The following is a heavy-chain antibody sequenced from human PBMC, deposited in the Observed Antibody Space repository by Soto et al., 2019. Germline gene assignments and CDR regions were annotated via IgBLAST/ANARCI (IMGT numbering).Heavy chain of an antibody. J-gene: IGHJ4*02. CDR2: IIWHSATE. CDR3: AKDRLRAAGTIES. D-gene: IGHD6-13*01. V-gene: IGHV3-9*01. CDR1: GFDFGDYA. Sequence: EVHLVESGGGLAQPGTSLRLSCEASGFDFGDYAMHWVRQVPGKALEWVATIIWHSATERYATSVQGRFTISRDDAQSSLFLQMNSLRREDTAFYYCAKDRLRAAGTIESWGQGTLVTVSS.